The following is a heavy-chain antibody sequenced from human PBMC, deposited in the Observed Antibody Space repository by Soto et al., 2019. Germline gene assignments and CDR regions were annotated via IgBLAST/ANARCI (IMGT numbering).Heavy chain of an antibody. V-gene: IGHV3-49*03. CDR3: TREGRYSSSSEVFGPYYYYYYMDV. CDR1: GFTFGDYA. CDR2: IRSKAYGGTT. J-gene: IGHJ6*03. D-gene: IGHD6-6*01. Sequence: GGSLRLSCTASGFTFGDYAMSWFRQAPGKGLEWVGFIRSKAYGGTTEYAASVKGRFTISRDDSKSIAYLQMNSLKTEDTAVYYCTREGRYSSSSEVFGPYYYYYYMDVWGKGTTVTVSS.